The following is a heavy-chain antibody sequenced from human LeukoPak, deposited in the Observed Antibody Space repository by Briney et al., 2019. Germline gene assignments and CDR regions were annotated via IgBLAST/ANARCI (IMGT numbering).Heavy chain of an antibody. J-gene: IGHJ4*02. V-gene: IGHV4-34*01. CDR1: GGSFSGYY. D-gene: IGHD6-19*01. Sequence: PSETLSLTCAVYGGSFSGYYWSWIRQPPGKGLEWIGEINHSGSTNHNPSLKSRVTISVDTSKNQFSLKLSSVTAADTAVYYCARASIAVAGLDYWGQGNLVTVSS. CDR2: INHSGST. CDR3: ARASIAVAGLDY.